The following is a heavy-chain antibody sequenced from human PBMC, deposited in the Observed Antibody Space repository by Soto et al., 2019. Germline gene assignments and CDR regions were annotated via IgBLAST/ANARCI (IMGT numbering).Heavy chain of an antibody. Sequence: SLRLSCSASGCTFDAYGMHWVRQGRSKGLYCVSGISWNSGSIGYAEFVKGRFTISRDNAKRFLYLQINSLRAEDTAFYFCPKSNSTGWFHFDSWRKG. V-gene: IGHV3-9*01. CDR1: GCTFDAYG. D-gene: IGHD6-19*01. J-gene: IGHJ4*02. CDR3: PKSNSTGWFHFDS. CDR2: ISWNSGSI.